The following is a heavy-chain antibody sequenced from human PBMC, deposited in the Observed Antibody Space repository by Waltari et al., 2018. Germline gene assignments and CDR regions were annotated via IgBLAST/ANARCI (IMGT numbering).Heavy chain of an antibody. CDR3: AKDRGGGYGGLRPDAFDI. V-gene: IGHV3-30*02. Sequence: HLVESGGGVVQPGGSLRLSCAASGFTFRYFGIHWVRQAPGKGREWVVFMRYDGSNQEYVDSVKGRFSISRDNSRNTVYLQMNSLRVEDTAVYYCAKDRGGGYGGLRPDAFDIWGEGTRVIVSS. CDR2: MRYDGSNQ. D-gene: IGHD3-10*01. J-gene: IGHJ3*02. CDR1: GFTFRYFG.